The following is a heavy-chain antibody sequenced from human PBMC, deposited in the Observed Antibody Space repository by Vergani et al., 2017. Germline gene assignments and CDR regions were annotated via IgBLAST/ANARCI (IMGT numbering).Heavy chain of an antibody. D-gene: IGHD3-16*02. Sequence: QVQLQQWGAGLVKPSETLSLTCDVYGGSFSGHYWSWIRQPPGKGLEWIGEINHRGSTNYNPSLKSRVTISVDTSKNQVFLKLDSVTAADTAVYYCANHYTPFGPPMDYWGQGTLVTVSS. V-gene: IGHV4-34*01. J-gene: IGHJ4*02. CDR1: GGSFSGHY. CDR2: INHRGST. CDR3: ANHYTPFGPPMDY.